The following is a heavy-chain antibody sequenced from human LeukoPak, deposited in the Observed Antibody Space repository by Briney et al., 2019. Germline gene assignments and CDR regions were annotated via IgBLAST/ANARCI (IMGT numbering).Heavy chain of an antibody. V-gene: IGHV3-53*01. CDR2: IYSGGST. CDR1: GFTVSSNY. J-gene: IGHJ3*02. CDR3: AREEGSGSYYNKNDAFDI. Sequence: GGSLRLSCAASGFTVSSNYMSGVRQAPGKGLEWVSVIYSGGSTYYADSVKGRFTISRDNSKNTLYLQMNSLRAEDTAVYYCAREEGSGSYYNKNDAFDIWGQGTMVTVSS. D-gene: IGHD3-10*01.